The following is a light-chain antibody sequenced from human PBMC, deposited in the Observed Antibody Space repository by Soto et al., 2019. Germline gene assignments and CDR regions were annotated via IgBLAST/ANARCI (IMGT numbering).Light chain of an antibody. V-gene: IGKV3-20*01. CDR1: QSVSSSY. Sequence: EIVMTQSPATLSVSPGGRATLSCRASQSVSSSYLAWYQQKPGQAPRLLIYGASSRATGIPDRFSGSGSGTDFTLTISRLEPEDFAVYYCQQYGSSPGITFGQGTDWRL. J-gene: IGKJ5*01. CDR2: GAS. CDR3: QQYGSSPGIT.